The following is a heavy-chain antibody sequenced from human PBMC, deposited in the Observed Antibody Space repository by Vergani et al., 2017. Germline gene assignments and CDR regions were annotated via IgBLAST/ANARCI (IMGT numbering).Heavy chain of an antibody. CDR1: GFTFSSYG. V-gene: IGHV3-30*18. Sequence: QVQLVESGGGVVQPGRSLRLSCAASGFTFSSYGMHWVRQAPGKGLEWVAVISYDGSNKYYADSVKGRFTISRDNSKNTLYLQMNSLRAEDTAVYYCAKVRYSSGLTFDYWGQGTLVTVSS. CDR2: ISYDGSNK. J-gene: IGHJ4*02. CDR3: AKVRYSSGLTFDY. D-gene: IGHD6-19*01.